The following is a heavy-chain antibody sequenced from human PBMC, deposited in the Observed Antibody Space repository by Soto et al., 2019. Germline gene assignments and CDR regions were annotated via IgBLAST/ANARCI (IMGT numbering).Heavy chain of an antibody. V-gene: IGHV3-21*01. CDR3: TREHVVTIFRRGQRGSFDN. Sequence: GGSLRLSCAASGFTFGSFTMNWFRQATVQGLEWVAFITSGSDYIYYADSVKGRFNISRDDANNSLFLQMSSLRAEDTAVYYCTREHVVTIFRRGQRGSFDNWSQGTLVTVSS. J-gene: IGHJ4*02. CDR1: GFTFGSFT. D-gene: IGHD3-9*01. CDR2: ITSGSDYI.